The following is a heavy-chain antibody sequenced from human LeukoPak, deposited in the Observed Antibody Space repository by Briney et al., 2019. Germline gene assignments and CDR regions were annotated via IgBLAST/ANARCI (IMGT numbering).Heavy chain of an antibody. CDR1: GGSISSSSYY. Sequence: SETLSLTCTVSGGSISSSSYYWGWIRQPPGKGLEWIGSIYDNESTYYNPSLKSRVTISVDTSKNQFSLKLSSVTAADSAVYYCAGGHCRGSTCYSKGYWGQVTPVTLSS. D-gene: IGHD2-15*01. V-gene: IGHV4-39*01. CDR2: IYDNEST. J-gene: IGHJ4*02. CDR3: AGGHCRGSTCYSKGY.